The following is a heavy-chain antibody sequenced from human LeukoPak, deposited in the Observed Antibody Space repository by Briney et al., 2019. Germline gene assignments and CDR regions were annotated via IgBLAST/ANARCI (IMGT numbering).Heavy chain of an antibody. Sequence: TSETLSLTCTISGDSTSSDRYYGGWVRQPPGKGLEWIGNIYYSGSTYYNPSLKSRVTMSVDTSKNQFFLKLNSVTAADTAVYYCARGRPYSGGYHLDYWGQGTLVTVSP. D-gene: IGHD1-26*01. CDR3: ARGRPYSGGYHLDY. CDR2: IYYSGST. J-gene: IGHJ4*02. CDR1: GDSTSSDRYY. V-gene: IGHV4-39*01.